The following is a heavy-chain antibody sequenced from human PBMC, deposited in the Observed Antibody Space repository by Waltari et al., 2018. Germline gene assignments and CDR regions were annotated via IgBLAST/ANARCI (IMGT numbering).Heavy chain of an antibody. V-gene: IGHV4-59*01. CDR3: ARVANSGYDDRGHFDF. Sequence: VQLLESGGGLVQPGGSLRLSCEVPGFTFSPYSMGLVPQAPGKGLEWIAYIFHTGSTNYNPSLKSRVTMSVDTSKNQFSLKLSSVTAADTAVYFCARVANSGYDDRGHFDFWGQGTLVTVSS. D-gene: IGHD5-12*01. CDR1: GFTFSPYS. CDR2: IFHTGST. J-gene: IGHJ4*02.